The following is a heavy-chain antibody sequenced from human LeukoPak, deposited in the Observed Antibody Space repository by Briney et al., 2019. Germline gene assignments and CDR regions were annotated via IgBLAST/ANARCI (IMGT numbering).Heavy chain of an antibody. J-gene: IGHJ5*02. CDR2: FSRDSHYT. CDR3: ARDGTPIQLGDYGFDP. Sequence: GGPWKPSGPASGFGFDSLRMTWVGKVPGKGLEWVSSFSRDSHYTYYAEGLKSRFAISRDNAEKSLYLQMSDLRAEDSAVYYCARDGTPIQLGDYGFDPWGQGTLVIVSS. D-gene: IGHD4-17*01. V-gene: IGHV3-21*01. CDR1: GFGFDSLR.